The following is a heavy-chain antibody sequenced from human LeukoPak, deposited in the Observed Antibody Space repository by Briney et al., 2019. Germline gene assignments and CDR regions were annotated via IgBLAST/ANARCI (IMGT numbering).Heavy chain of an antibody. CDR3: AKGSRRYDSSGYSAGIYFDY. CDR2: ISWNSGSI. D-gene: IGHD3-22*01. J-gene: IGHJ4*02. V-gene: IGHV3-9*01. Sequence: GVSLRLSCAASGFTFDDYAMHWVRQAPGKGVEWVSGISWNSGSIGYADSVKGRFTISRDNAKNSLYLQMNSLRAEDTALYYCAKGSRRYDSSGYSAGIYFDYWGQGTLVTVSS. CDR1: GFTFDDYA.